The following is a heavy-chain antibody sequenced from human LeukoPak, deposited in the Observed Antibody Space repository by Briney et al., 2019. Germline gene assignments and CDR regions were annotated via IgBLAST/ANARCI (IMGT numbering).Heavy chain of an antibody. V-gene: IGHV4-34*01. CDR2: INHSGST. Sequence: SETLSLTCAAYGGSFSGYYWSWIRQPPGKGLEWIGEINHSGSTNYNPSLKSRVTISVDTSKNQFSLKLSSVTAADTAVYYCARGLVAVAGYSLYYYGMDVWGQGTTVTVSS. D-gene: IGHD6-19*01. J-gene: IGHJ6*02. CDR1: GGSFSGYY. CDR3: ARGLVAVAGYSLYYYGMDV.